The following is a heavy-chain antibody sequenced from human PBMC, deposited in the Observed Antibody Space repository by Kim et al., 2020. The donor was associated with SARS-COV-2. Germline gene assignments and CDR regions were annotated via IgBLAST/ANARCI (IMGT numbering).Heavy chain of an antibody. CDR3: ARESPREDIVLDY. CDR2: IWYDGSNK. CDR1: GFTFSSYG. D-gene: IGHD2-8*01. J-gene: IGHJ4*02. V-gene: IGHV3-33*01. Sequence: GGSLRLSCAASGFTFSSYGMHWVRQAPGKGLEWVAVIWYDGSNKYYADSVKGRFTISRDNSKNTLYLQMNSLRAEDTAVYYCARESPREDIVLDYWGQGTLVTVSS.